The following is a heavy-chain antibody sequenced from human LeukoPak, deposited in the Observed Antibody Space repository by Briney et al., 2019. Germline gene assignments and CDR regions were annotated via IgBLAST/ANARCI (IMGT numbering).Heavy chain of an antibody. CDR3: ARSSYDFWSGHPHPFDY. J-gene: IGHJ4*02. V-gene: IGHV3-53*01. Sequence: GCLTLSCAASRFTVSSNYMGWDSQAQGKWMEWDSVIYSGGSTYYANSVKGRFTISGDTSKNTLNLQMNSLRAEDTAVYYCARSSYDFWSGHPHPFDYWGQGTLVTVSS. CDR1: RFTVSSNY. D-gene: IGHD3-3*01. CDR2: IYSGGST.